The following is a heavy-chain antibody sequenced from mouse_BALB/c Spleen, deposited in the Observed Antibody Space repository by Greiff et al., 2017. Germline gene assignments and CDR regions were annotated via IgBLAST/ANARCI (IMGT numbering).Heavy chain of an antibody. V-gene: IGHV1-69*02. Sequence: VQLQQPGAELVRPGASVKLSCKASGYTFTSYWINWVKQRPGQGLEWIGNIYPSDSYTNYNQKFKDKATLTVDKSSSTAYMQLSSPTSEDSAVYYCTRERGSGFDYWGQGTTLTVAS. CDR3: TRERGSGFDY. CDR1: GYTFTSYW. D-gene: IGHD1-1*02. CDR2: IYPSDSYT. J-gene: IGHJ2*01.